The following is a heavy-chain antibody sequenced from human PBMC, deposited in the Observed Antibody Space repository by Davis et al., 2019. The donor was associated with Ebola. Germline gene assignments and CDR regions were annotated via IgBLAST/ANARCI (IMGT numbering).Heavy chain of an antibody. CDR2: INHSGST. J-gene: IGHJ4*02. CDR1: GFVISGNSYY. CDR3: ATRTWTRTKIDY. V-gene: IGHV4-34*01. D-gene: IGHD1-14*01. Sequence: GSLRLSCSVSGFVISGNSYYWSWIRQPPGKGLEWIGEINHSGSTNYNLSLKSRVTISVDTSKNQFSLKLSSVTAADTAVYYCATRTWTRTKIDYWGQGTLVTVSS.